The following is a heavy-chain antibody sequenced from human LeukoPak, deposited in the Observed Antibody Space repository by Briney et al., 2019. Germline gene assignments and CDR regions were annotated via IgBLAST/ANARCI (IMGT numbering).Heavy chain of an antibody. D-gene: IGHD4-23*01. CDR2: ISSSGSDI. V-gene: IGHV3-21*05. CDR1: GFTFNRRG. Sequence: GGSLRLSCAASGFTFNRRGMHWVRQAPGKGLEWVSYISSSGSDIYYADSVKGRFTISRDNAKNSLYLHMNSLRAEDTAVYYCARDYGGSSPFDYWGQGTLVTVSS. CDR3: ARDYGGSSPFDY. J-gene: IGHJ4*02.